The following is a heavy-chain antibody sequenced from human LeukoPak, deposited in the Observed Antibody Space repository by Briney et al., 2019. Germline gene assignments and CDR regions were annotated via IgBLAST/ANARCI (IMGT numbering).Heavy chain of an antibody. D-gene: IGHD6-13*01. CDR2: IYYSGST. J-gene: IGHJ4*02. CDR1: GGSISSSSYY. V-gene: IGHV4-39*07. Sequence: SETLPLTCTVSGGSISSSSYYWGWIRQPPGKGLEWIGTIYYSGSTYYNPSLKSRITIPVDTSKNQFSLKLSSVTAADTAVYYCAREDGSSWYYFDSWGQGTLVTVSS. CDR3: AREDGSSWYYFDS.